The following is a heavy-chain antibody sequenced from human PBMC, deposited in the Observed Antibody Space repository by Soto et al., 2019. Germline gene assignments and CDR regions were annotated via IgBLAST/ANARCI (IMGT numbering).Heavy chain of an antibody. J-gene: IGHJ5*02. CDR2: IYYSGST. Sequence: SETLSLTCTVSGGSISSSSYYWGWIRQPPGKGLEWIGSIYYSGSTYYNPSLKSRVTISVDTSKNQFSLKLSSVTAADTAGYYCARQSPVWFDPWGQGTLVTVSS. V-gene: IGHV4-39*01. CDR3: ARQSPVWFDP. CDR1: GGSISSSSYY.